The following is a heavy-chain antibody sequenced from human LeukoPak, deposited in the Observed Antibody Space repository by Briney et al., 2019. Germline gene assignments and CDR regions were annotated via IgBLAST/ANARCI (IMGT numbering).Heavy chain of an antibody. V-gene: IGHV3-33*06. D-gene: IGHD1-26*01. CDR1: GFIFSTYG. CDR2: VWSGGNNK. Sequence: GRSLRLSCAASGFIFSTYGMHWVRQPPGKGLEWVAVVWSGGNNKYYSDSVKGRFTISRDNSKNTLYLRMNSLRAEDTAVYYCAKDGQVGAIGYFDYRGQGTLVTVSS. CDR3: AKDGQVGAIGYFDY. J-gene: IGHJ4*02.